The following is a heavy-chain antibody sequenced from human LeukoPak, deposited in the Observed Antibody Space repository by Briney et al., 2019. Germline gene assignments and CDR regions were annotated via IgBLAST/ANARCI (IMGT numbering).Heavy chain of an antibody. V-gene: IGHV4-59*08. J-gene: IGHJ4*02. CDR1: GGSMRNYY. CDR2: VYHTGST. D-gene: IGHD1-26*01. Sequence: SDTLSLTCTVSGGSMRNYYLTWIRQTPGQGLEWIGYVYHTGSTSYNPSINSRVTISLDTSNNQFSLRLSSVPAADTAVYYCAGQVGGSRFPDWGQGTLVTVSS. CDR3: AGQVGGSRFPD.